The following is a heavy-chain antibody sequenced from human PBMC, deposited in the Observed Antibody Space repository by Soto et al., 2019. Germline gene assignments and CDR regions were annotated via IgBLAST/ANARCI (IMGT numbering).Heavy chain of an antibody. CDR2: IKQDGRET. J-gene: IGHJ4*02. Sequence: EVQLVESGGGLVQPGWSLRLSCAASGFNFSSYWMSWVRQAPGKALECVANIKQDGRETYYVDSVKGRFTIYRDNANSALYLQMDSLGAEDTAVYYCARGTSHYNYVHVWYWGQGTHVIVSS. D-gene: IGHD3-16*01. CDR1: GFNFSSYW. CDR3: ARGTSHYNYVHVWY. V-gene: IGHV3-7*03.